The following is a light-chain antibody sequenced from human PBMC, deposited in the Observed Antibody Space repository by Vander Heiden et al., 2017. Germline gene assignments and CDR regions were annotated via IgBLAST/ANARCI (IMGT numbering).Light chain of an antibody. J-gene: IGKJ5*01. V-gene: IGKV4-1*01. CDR1: QRFFSSSNNKTY. Sequence: DILMTHSPDSLAVSLGERATINCTPSQRFFSSSNNKTYFAWSQQKPGQPPNLTIYSASTRESGVRDRFSGRGSETDFTLTIRSVQAEDVEVYYCQQYYSTNTFGQGTRLEIK. CDR2: SAS. CDR3: QQYYSTNT.